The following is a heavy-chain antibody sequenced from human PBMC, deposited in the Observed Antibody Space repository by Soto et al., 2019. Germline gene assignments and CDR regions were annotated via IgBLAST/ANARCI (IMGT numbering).Heavy chain of an antibody. CDR2: ISFSDGGT. D-gene: IGHD2-15*01. Sequence: GGSLRLSCAVPGFTVSNNYMSWVRQAPGKGLEGVSSISFSDGGTYYADSVKGRLTISRDNSKNTLFLQMNSLRVEDTAVYYCVKDDRILGRRYFDLWGRGTLVTVSS. J-gene: IGHJ2*01. V-gene: IGHV3-23*01. CDR1: GFTVSNNY. CDR3: VKDDRILGRRYFDL.